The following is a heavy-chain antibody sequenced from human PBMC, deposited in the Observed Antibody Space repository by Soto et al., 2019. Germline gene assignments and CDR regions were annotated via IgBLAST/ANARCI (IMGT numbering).Heavy chain of an antibody. J-gene: IGHJ6*01. CDR1: GFTFSNYG. CDR2: ILYGGTKE. D-gene: IGHD6-25*01. Sequence: PWGSLRLSCAASGFTFSNYGMHWVRQAPGKGLEWVAVILYGGTKEYYSDSVKGRFTISRDNSKDRLYLQMSSLRREDTGVYFCARGGTYGMDVWGQGTTVTVSS. V-gene: IGHV3-30*03. CDR3: ARGGTYGMDV.